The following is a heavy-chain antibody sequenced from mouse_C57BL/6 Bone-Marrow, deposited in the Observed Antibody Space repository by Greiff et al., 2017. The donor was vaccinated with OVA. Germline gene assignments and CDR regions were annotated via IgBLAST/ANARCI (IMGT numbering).Heavy chain of an antibody. CDR2: IDPSDSET. D-gene: IGHD1-1*01. V-gene: IGHV1-52*01. Sequence: VQLQQPRAELVRPGSSVKLSCKASGYTFTSYWMNWVKQRPIQGLEWIGNIDPSDSETHYNQKFKDKATLTVDKSSSTAYMQLSSLTSEDSAVYYCARQDKGYYGSSYFDYWGQGTTLTVSS. CDR3: ARQDKGYYGSSYFDY. CDR1: GYTFTSYW. J-gene: IGHJ2*01.